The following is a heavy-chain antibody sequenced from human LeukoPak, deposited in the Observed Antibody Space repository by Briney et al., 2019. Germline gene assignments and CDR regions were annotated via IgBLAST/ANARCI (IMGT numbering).Heavy chain of an antibody. CDR2: ISSSSSYI. J-gene: IGHJ3*02. CDR3: AREDCSGGSCYSSEAFDI. Sequence: PGGSLRLSCAASGFXFSSYSINWVRQAPGKGLEWVSSISSSSSYIYYADSVKGRFTISGDNAKNSLYLQMNSLRAEDTAVYYCAREDCSGGSCYSSEAFDIWGQGTMVTVSS. D-gene: IGHD2-15*01. CDR1: GFXFSSYS. V-gene: IGHV3-21*01.